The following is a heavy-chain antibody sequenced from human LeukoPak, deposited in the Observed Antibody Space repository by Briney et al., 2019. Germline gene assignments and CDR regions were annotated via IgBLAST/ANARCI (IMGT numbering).Heavy chain of an antibody. CDR3: AKASIKYYDFWSDPGDSWFDP. D-gene: IGHD3-3*01. V-gene: IGHV3-23*01. CDR2: ISGSGGST. Sequence: GGSLRLSCAASGFTFSSFGMHWVRQAPGKGLEWVSAISGSGGSTYYADSVKGRFTISRDNSKNTLYLQMNSLRAEDTAVYYCAKASIKYYDFWSDPGDSWFDPWGQGTLVTVSS. J-gene: IGHJ5*02. CDR1: GFTFSSFG.